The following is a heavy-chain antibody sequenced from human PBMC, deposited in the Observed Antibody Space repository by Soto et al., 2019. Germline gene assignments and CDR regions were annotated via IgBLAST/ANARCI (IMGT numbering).Heavy chain of an antibody. CDR1: GYTFTSYG. D-gene: IGHD3-3*01. CDR2: ITAYNGNT. J-gene: IGHJ6*02. CDR3: ARKVSDAMFGVVTTYYYYGMDV. V-gene: IGHV1-18*01. Sequence: QVQLVQSGAEVKKPGATVKVSCKASGYTFTSYGISWVRQAPGQGLEWIGWITAYNGNTNYAQKQQGRVNMTTVTSTSIAYRELGSLRSDYAAVYYCARKVSDAMFGVVTTYYYYGMDVWGHGTPVTVCS.